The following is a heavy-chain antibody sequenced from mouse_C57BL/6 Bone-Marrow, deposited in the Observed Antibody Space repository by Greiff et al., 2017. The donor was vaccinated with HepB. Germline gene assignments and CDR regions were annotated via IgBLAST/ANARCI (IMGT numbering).Heavy chain of an antibody. CDR2: INYDGSST. J-gene: IGHJ1*03. CDR3: ARDRGTVVAHWYFDV. V-gene: IGHV5-16*01. Sequence: EVKVEESEGGLVQPGSSMKLSCTASGFTFSDYYMAWVRQVPEKGLEWVANINYDGSSTYYLDSLKSRFIISRDNAKNILYLQMSSLKSEDTATYYCARDRGTVVAHWYFDVWGTGTTVTVSS. D-gene: IGHD1-1*01. CDR1: GFTFSDYY.